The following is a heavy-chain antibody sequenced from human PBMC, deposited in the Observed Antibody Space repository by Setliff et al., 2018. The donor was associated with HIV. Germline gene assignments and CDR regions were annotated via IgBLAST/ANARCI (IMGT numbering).Heavy chain of an antibody. D-gene: IGHD2-15*01. CDR3: ARDLAYCSGGSCYRPFIYYFYYMDV. CDR2: VIPNSGKT. V-gene: IGHV1-2*02. CDR1: GFSFADYY. J-gene: IGHJ6*03. Sequence: ASLKVSCKASGFSFADYYIHWVRQAPGQGLEWMGCVIPNSGKTYYAQEFQGRVTMTSDTSINTAYMEVSWLTSDDTAIYYCARDLAYCSGGSCYRPFIYYFYYMDVWGKGATVTVSS.